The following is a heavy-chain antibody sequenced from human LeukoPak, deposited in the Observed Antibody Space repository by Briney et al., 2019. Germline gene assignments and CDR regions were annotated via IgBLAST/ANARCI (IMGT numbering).Heavy chain of an antibody. Sequence: GRSLRLSCAASGFSFRNYAMHWVRQAPGKGLEWVAVIAHDETHIYYADSVKGRFTISRDNSKNTLYLQMNSLRAEDTAVYYCAKDRGSGSPYNWFDPWGQGTLVTVSS. CDR1: GFSFRNYA. CDR3: AKDRGSGSPYNWFDP. D-gene: IGHD3-10*01. J-gene: IGHJ5*02. V-gene: IGHV3-30-3*01. CDR2: IAHDETHI.